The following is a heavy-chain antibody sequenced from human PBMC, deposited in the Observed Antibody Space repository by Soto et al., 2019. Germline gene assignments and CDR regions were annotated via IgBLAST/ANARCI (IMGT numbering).Heavy chain of an antibody. D-gene: IGHD3-3*01. J-gene: IGHJ3*02. V-gene: IGHV5-51*01. CDR1: GYSFTSYW. Sequence: PGESLKISCKGSGYSFTSYWIGWVRQMPGKGLEWMGIIYPGDSDTRYSPSFQGQVTISADKSSSTAYLQWSSLKASDTAMYYCARGAEEAKFTIFGVDHAFDIWGQGTKVTVTS. CDR3: ARGAEEAKFTIFGVDHAFDI. CDR2: IYPGDSDT.